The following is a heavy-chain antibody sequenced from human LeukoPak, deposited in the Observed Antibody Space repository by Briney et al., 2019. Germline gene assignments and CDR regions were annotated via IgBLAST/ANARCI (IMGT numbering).Heavy chain of an antibody. CDR2: ISTRSSDI. J-gene: IGHJ6*02. D-gene: IGHD3-10*01. CDR1: GFTFSSYN. V-gene: IGHV3-21*01. CDR3: ARDGYYYGSGSYHGAPKYYYFGMDV. Sequence: GGSLRLSCAASGFTFSSYNMNWVRQAPGKGLEWVSSISTRSSDIYYVDSVKGRFTISRDNAKNSLYLQMNSLRAEDTAVYYCARDGYYYGSGSYHGAPKYYYFGMDVWGQGTTVTVSS.